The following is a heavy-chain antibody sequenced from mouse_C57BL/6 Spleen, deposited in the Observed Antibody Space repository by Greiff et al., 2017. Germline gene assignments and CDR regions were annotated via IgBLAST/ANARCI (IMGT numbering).Heavy chain of an antibody. CDR1: GYTFTSYG. CDR2: IYPRSGNT. Sequence: QLQQSGAELARPGASVKLSCKASGYTFTSYGISWVKQRTGQGLEWIGEIYPRSGNTYYNEKFKGKATLTADKSTSTAYMELRSLTSEDSAVYFCTSSYYDCYYFDYWGQGTTLTVSS. V-gene: IGHV1-81*01. D-gene: IGHD2-4*01. CDR3: TSSYYDCYYFDY. J-gene: IGHJ2*01.